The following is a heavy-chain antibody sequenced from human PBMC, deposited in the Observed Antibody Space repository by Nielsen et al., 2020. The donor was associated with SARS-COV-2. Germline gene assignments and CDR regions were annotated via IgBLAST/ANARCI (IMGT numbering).Heavy chain of an antibody. J-gene: IGHJ3*02. V-gene: IGHV3-48*04. CDR2: ISDDTSAI. CDR3: ARESVTGTDAFDI. CDR1: GFTFSSYS. D-gene: IGHD6-19*01. Sequence: GGSLRLSCAASGFTFSSYSMTWVRQAPGKGLAWVSYISDDTSAIYYADSVKGRFTVSRDNAENSLSLQMNSLRAEDTAVYYCARESVTGTDAFDIWGQGTVVTVSS.